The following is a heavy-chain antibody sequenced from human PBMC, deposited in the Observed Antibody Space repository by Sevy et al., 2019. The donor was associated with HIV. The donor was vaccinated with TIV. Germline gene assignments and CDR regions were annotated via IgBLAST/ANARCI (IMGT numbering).Heavy chain of an antibody. J-gene: IGHJ3*02. Sequence: GGSLRLSCAASGFTFSSYSMNWVRQAPGKGLEWVSSISSSSSYIYYADSVKGRFTISGDNAKNSLYLQMNSLRAEDTAVYYCARGRPYSNSPDAFDIWGQGTMVTVSS. CDR2: ISSSSSYI. CDR1: GFTFSSYS. D-gene: IGHD4-4*01. CDR3: ARGRPYSNSPDAFDI. V-gene: IGHV3-21*01.